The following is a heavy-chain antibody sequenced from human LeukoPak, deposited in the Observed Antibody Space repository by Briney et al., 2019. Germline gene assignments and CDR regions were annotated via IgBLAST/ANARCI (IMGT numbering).Heavy chain of an antibody. CDR2: IYPHFFNT. V-gene: IGHV5-51*01. D-gene: IGHD6-13*01. J-gene: IGHJ5*02. Sequence: GESLEISCKGSGFDSGYRFTSHWLAWVRQMPGKGLECMGFIYPHFFNTIYSPSFQGQVTISVDKSINTAYLQWISLEASDTAMYYCARHPIAAGGAYNWFDPWGQGTLVTVSS. CDR1: GFDSGYRFTSHW. CDR3: ARHPIAAGGAYNWFDP.